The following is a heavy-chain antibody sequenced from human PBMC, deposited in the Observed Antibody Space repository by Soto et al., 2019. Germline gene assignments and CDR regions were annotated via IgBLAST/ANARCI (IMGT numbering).Heavy chain of an antibody. CDR3: AKKRVLVPAMYHFDY. Sequence: GGSLRLSCAVSGFNFSSYAMNWVRQAPGKGLEWVSIISGDGGTTSYADSVKGRFTISRHNSKNTLYLQMNSLRAEDTAVYYCAKKRVLVPAMYHFDYWGQGTLVTVSS. CDR1: GFNFSSYA. V-gene: IGHV3-23*01. D-gene: IGHD2-2*01. CDR2: ISGDGGTT. J-gene: IGHJ4*02.